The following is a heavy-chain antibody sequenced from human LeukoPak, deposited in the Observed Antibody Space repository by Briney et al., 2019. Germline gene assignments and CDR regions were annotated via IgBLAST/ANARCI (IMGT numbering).Heavy chain of an antibody. CDR2: IYYSGST. CDR3: ARLYSSSRDAFDI. CDR1: GHSIINSYY. Sequence: SETLSLTCTVSGHSIINSYYWGWIRQPPGKGLEWIGSIYYSGSTYYNPSLKSRVTISVDTSKNQFSLKLSSVTAADTAVYYCARLYSSSRDAFDIWGQGTMVTVSS. D-gene: IGHD6-13*01. V-gene: IGHV4-38-2*02. J-gene: IGHJ3*02.